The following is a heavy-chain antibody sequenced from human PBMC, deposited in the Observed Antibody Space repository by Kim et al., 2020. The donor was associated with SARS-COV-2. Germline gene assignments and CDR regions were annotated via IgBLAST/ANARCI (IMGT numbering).Heavy chain of an antibody. CDR1: GGTFSSYA. V-gene: IGHV1-69*13. Sequence: SVKVSCKASGGTFSSYAISWVRQAPGQGLEWMGGIIPIFGTANYAQKFQGRVTITADESTSTAYMELSSLRSEDTAVYYCARPWDVDTAMVNAQDYYGMDVWGQGTTVTVSS. J-gene: IGHJ6*02. CDR3: ARPWDVDTAMVNAQDYYGMDV. D-gene: IGHD5-18*01. CDR2: IIPIFGTA.